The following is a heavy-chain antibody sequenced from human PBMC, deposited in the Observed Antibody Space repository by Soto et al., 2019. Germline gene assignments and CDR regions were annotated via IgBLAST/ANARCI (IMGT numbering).Heavy chain of an antibody. CDR1: GFTFSDYD. J-gene: IGHJ4*02. D-gene: IGHD3-22*01. CDR2: INGDGSST. Sequence: GGSLRLSCAASGFTFSDYDMNWVRQAPGKGLVWVSRINGDGSSTHYADSVKGRFTISRDNAKNTLYLQMNGLGAEDTALYSCSYYGSGYIRYWGQGTLVTVSS. V-gene: IGHV3-74*01. CDR3: SYYGSGYIRY.